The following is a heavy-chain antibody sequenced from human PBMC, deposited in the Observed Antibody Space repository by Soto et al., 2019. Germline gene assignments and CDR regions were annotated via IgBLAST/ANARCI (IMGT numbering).Heavy chain of an antibody. D-gene: IGHD6-13*01. J-gene: IGHJ5*02. CDR3: ARHQSHSSSYVDP. V-gene: IGHV4-39*01. CDR2: IYYSGST. CDR1: GGSISSSSYD. Sequence: PSETLSLTCTVSGGSISSSSYDWGWIRQPPGKGLEWIGSIYYSGSTYYNPSLKSRVTISVDTSKNQFSLKLSSATTADTAVYYCARHQSHSSSYVDPWGQGTLVTVSS.